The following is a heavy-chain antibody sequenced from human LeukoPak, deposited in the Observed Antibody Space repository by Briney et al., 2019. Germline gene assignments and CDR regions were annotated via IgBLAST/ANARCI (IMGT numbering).Heavy chain of an antibody. CDR2: IYYSGST. D-gene: IGHD6-6*01. J-gene: IGHJ4*02. Sequence: SETLSLTCTVSGGSISSSSYYWGWIRQPPGKGLEWIGSIYYSGSTYYNPSLKSRVTISVDTSKNQFSLKLSSVTAADTAVYYCARLLLRRDYWGQGTLVTVSS. CDR1: GGSISSSSYY. V-gene: IGHV4-39*07. CDR3: ARLLLRRDY.